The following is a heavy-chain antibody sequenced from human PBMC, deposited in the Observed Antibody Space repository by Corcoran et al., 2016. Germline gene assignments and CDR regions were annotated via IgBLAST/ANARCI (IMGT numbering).Heavy chain of an antibody. D-gene: IGHD3-16*02. Sequence: QVQLQESGPGLVKPSGTLSLTCAVSGGSISSSNWWSWVRQPPGKGLEWIGEIYHSGSTNYNPSLKSRVTISVDKYKNQFSLKLSSVTAADTAVYYCAGAGGSYYYYVLGSYRPHWFDPWGQGTLVTVSS. J-gene: IGHJ5*02. CDR1: GGSISSSNW. CDR2: IYHSGST. CDR3: AGAGGSYYYYVLGSYRPHWFDP. V-gene: IGHV4-4*02.